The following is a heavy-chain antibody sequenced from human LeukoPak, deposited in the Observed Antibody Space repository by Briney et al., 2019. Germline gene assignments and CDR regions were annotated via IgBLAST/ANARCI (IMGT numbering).Heavy chain of an antibody. V-gene: IGHV4-4*07. Sequence: PSETLSLTCTVSGGSISSYYWSWIRQPAGKGLEWIGRIYTSGSTNYNPFLKSRVTMSVDTSKNQFSLKLSSVTAADTAVYYCARAGPRYSYGSDAFDIWGQGTMVTVSS. D-gene: IGHD5-18*01. CDR3: ARAGPRYSYGSDAFDI. CDR2: IYTSGST. J-gene: IGHJ3*02. CDR1: GGSISSYY.